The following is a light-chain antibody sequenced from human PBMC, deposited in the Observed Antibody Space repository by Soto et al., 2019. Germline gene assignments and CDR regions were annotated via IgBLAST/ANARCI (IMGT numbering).Light chain of an antibody. CDR2: SNN. CDR1: SSNIGRNT. J-gene: IGLJ2*01. V-gene: IGLV1-44*01. Sequence: SVLPKPPSASVTPGQRVTISCSRSSSNIGRNTVNWYQQLPGTAPKVLIYSNNQRPSGVPDRLSGSKSGTSASLAISGPQSEDEADYYCAAGEDTRKAVVLGGGTKVTVL. CDR3: AAGEDTRKAVV.